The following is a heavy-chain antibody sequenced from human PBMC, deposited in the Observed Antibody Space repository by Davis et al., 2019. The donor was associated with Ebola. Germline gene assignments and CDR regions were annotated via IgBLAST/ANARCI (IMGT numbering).Heavy chain of an antibody. CDR3: ANTYSYGRNY. CDR2: IQSEGRNK. Sequence: PGGSLRLSCAASGFIFSNYGMHWVRQAPGKGLEWVAFIQSEGRNKYYADSVKGRFTISRDNSENTLYLQMNSLRPEDTAVYYCANTYSYGRNYWGQGTLVTVSS. J-gene: IGHJ4*02. D-gene: IGHD5-18*01. V-gene: IGHV3-30*02. CDR1: GFIFSNYG.